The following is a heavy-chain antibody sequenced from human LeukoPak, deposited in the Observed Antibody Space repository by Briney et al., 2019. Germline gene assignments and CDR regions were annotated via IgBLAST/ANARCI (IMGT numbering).Heavy chain of an antibody. J-gene: IGHJ4*02. CDR3: TTYNNGWYWELDY. CDR2: INSNSGAT. CDR1: GHPFTGYY. V-gene: IGHV1-2*02. D-gene: IGHD6-19*01. Sequence: ASVKVSCKTSGHPFTGYYIHWVRQAPGQGLEWMGWINSNSGATNYAQKFQGRLTVTRDTSVTTAYMELSGLRSDDTAMYYCTTYNNGWYWELDYWGQGTLVSVSS.